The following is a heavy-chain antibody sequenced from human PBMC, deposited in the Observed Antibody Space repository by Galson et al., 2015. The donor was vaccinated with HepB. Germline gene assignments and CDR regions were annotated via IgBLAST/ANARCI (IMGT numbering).Heavy chain of an antibody. CDR3: ARYEYGGLFDY. D-gene: IGHD4-23*01. V-gene: IGHV3-66*01. CDR1: GFTVSSNY. J-gene: IGHJ4*02. Sequence: SLRLSCAASGFTVSSNYMTWVRQAPGKGLEWVSIIYSGGTTYYADSVKGRFTVSRDNSKNTLYLQMNSLRAEDTAVYYCARYEYGGLFDYWGQGTLVTVSS. CDR2: IYSGGTT.